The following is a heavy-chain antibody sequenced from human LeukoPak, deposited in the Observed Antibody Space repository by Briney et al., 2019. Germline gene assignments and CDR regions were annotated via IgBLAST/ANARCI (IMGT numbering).Heavy chain of an antibody. CDR1: GDSFSSNRVA. Sequence: SQTLSLTCAISGDSFSSNRVAWNWIRQSPSRGLEWLGRSYYRSKWYFNYAPSVKTIITIKPDTSKNQFSLQLKSVTPEDTAVYYCARGSRGAAADGINWFDPWGQGTLVTVSS. J-gene: IGHJ5*02. CDR3: ARGSRGAAADGINWFDP. CDR2: SYYRSKWYF. D-gene: IGHD6-13*01. V-gene: IGHV6-1*01.